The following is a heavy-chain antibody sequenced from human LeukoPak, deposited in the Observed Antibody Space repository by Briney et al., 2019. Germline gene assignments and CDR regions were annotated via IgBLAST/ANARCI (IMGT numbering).Heavy chain of an antibody. CDR3: ARWATGIDY. CDR2: IYHSGST. Sequence: SETLSLTCAVSGGSISSSYWWSWVRRPPGKGLEWIGEIYHSGSTNYNQSLKSRVAMSVDKSKSQFSLMLSSVTAADTAVYFCARWATGIDYWGQGILVTVSS. V-gene: IGHV4-4*02. J-gene: IGHJ4*02. CDR1: GGSISSSYW.